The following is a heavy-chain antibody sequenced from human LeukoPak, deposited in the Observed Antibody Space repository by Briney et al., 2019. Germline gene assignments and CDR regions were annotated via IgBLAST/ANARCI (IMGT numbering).Heavy chain of an antibody. CDR1: GGTFSSYA. V-gene: IGHV1-69*13. D-gene: IGHD5-18*01. CDR3: ARPDEDRGYSYGYNY. CDR2: IIPIFGTA. Sequence: ASVKVSRTASGGTFSSYAISWVRQAPGQGLEWMGGIIPIFGTANYAQKFQGRVTITADESTSTAYMELSSLRSEDTAVYYCARPDEDRGYSYGYNYWGQGTLVTVSS. J-gene: IGHJ4*02.